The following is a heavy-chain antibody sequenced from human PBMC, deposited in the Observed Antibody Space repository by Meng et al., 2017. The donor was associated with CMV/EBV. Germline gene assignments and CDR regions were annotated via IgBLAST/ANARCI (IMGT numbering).Heavy chain of an antibody. Sequence: GGSLRLSCAASGFTFSSYWMSWVRQAPGKGLEWVANIKQDGSQTYYVDSVKGRFTLSRDNAENSVYLQMNSLRAEDTAVYYCTRGGGYFDFRNSYINPGNWFDPWGQGTLVTVSS. CDR1: GFTFSSYW. CDR2: IKQDGSQT. D-gene: IGHD3-3*01. J-gene: IGHJ5*02. V-gene: IGHV3-7*01. CDR3: TRGGGYFDFRNSYINPGNWFDP.